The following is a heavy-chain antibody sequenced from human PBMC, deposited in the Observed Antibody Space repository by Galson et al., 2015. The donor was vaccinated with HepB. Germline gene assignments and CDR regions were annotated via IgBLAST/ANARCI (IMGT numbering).Heavy chain of an antibody. J-gene: IGHJ5*02. D-gene: IGHD3-22*01. CDR2: TYYRSKWYN. V-gene: IGHV6-1*01. CDR3: ARDVRLLSLSGFDP. Sequence: CAISGDSVSSNNAAWNWIRQSPSRGLEWLGRTYYRSKWYNDYAVSVKSRITINPDTSKNQFSLQLNSVTPEDTAVYYCARDVRLLSLSGFDPWGQGTLVTVSS. CDR1: GDSVSSNNAA.